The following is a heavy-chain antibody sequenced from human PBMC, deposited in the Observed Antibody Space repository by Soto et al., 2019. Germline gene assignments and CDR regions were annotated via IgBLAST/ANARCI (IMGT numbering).Heavy chain of an antibody. CDR1: GFPFSAFA. D-gene: IGHD3-16*01. V-gene: IGHV3-23*01. J-gene: IGHJ4*02. CDR3: AKGVVGQIAY. CDR2: IGGSGASI. Sequence: PGGSLRLSCAASGFPFSAFAMNWVRQAPGKGLQWVSGIGGSGASIFYTDSVKGRFTISRDNSKNTLYLQMNSLRAEDTAVYIFAKGVVGQIAYWGRGTLVPVSS.